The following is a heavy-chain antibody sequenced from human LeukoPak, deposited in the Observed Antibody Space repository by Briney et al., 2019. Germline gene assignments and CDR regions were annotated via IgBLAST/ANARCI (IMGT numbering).Heavy chain of an antibody. CDR1: GGSISSGSYY. CDR2: IYTSGST. Sequence: KPSQTLSLTCTVSGGSISSGSYYWSWIRQPAGKGLEWIGRIYTSGSTNYNPSLKSRVTISVDTSKNQFSLKLSSVTAADTAVYYCASWYCSSTSCPGAFDIWGQGTMVTVSS. CDR3: ASWYCSSTSCPGAFDI. V-gene: IGHV4-61*02. D-gene: IGHD2-2*01. J-gene: IGHJ3*02.